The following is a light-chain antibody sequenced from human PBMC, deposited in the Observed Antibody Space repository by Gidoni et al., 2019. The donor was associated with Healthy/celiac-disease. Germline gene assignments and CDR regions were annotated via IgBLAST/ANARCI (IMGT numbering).Light chain of an antibody. V-gene: IGKV4-1*01. CDR3: QQYYATPS. J-gene: IGKJ2*01. CDR2: WAS. CDR1: QNVLYSSNNENY. Sequence: IVMTQSPDSLAVSLGERATINCKSSQNVLYSSNNENYLAWYQQKPGQPPKLLIYWASTRESGVPDRFSGSGSGTDFTLTISSLQAEDVAVYYCQQYYATPSFGQGTKLEIK.